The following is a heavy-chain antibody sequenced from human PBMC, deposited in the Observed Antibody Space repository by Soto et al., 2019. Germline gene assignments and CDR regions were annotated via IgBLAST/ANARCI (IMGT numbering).Heavy chain of an antibody. CDR3: ARETHYDILTAGYYFDY. D-gene: IGHD3-9*01. Sequence: QVQLVQSGAEVKKPGASVKVSCKASGYTFTGYYMHWVRQAPGQGLEWMGWINPNSGGTNYAQKFQGWVTMTRDTSISTSYMELSRLRSDDTAVYYCARETHYDILTAGYYFDYWGQGTLVTVSS. V-gene: IGHV1-2*04. CDR2: INPNSGGT. CDR1: GYTFTGYY. J-gene: IGHJ4*02.